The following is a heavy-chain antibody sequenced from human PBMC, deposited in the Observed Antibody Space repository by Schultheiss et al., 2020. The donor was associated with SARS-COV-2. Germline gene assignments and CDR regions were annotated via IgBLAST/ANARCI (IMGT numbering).Heavy chain of an antibody. CDR2: TRNKANSYTT. J-gene: IGHJ3*02. V-gene: IGHV3-72*01. D-gene: IGHD1-26*01. CDR3: ARDGWELRAFDI. CDR1: GFTFSDHY. Sequence: GGSLRLSCAASGFTFSDHYMDWVRQAPGKGLEWVGRTRNKANSYTTEYAASVKGRFTISRDDSKNSLYLQMNSLRAEDTAVYYCARDGWELRAFDIWGQGTMVTVAS.